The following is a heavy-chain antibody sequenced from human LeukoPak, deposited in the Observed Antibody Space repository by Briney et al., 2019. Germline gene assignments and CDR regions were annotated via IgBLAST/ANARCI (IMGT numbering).Heavy chain of an antibody. D-gene: IGHD2-2*01. Sequence: GGSLRLSCAASGFTFSSYGMHWVRQAPGKGLEWVAVIWYDGSNKHYADSVKGRFTISRDNSKNTLYLQMNSLRAEDTAVYYCASGYCSSTSCYAFVYWGQGTLVTVSS. CDR3: ASGYCSSTSCYAFVY. J-gene: IGHJ4*02. CDR2: IWYDGSNK. V-gene: IGHV3-33*01. CDR1: GFTFSSYG.